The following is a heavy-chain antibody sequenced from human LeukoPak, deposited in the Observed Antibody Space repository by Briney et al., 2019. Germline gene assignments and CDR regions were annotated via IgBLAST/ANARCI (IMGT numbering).Heavy chain of an antibody. J-gene: IGHJ4*02. V-gene: IGHV3-21*01. D-gene: IGHD1-26*01. CDR2: ISSSSSYI. CDR1: GFTFSSYS. Sequence: PGGSLRLSCAASGFTFSSYSMNWVRQAPGKGLEWVSSISSSSSYIYYAESVKGRFTVSRDNAKNSLYLQMNSLRAEDTAVYYCARDLKVGATLDYWGQGTLVTVSS. CDR3: ARDLKVGATLDY.